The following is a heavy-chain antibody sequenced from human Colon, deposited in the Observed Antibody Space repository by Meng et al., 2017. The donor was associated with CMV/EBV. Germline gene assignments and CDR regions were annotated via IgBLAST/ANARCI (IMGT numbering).Heavy chain of an antibody. D-gene: IGHD1-14*01. J-gene: IGHJ4*02. CDR1: GFTFGDYA. CDR3: TRVGTLRQHHFDY. Sequence: GESLKISCTASGFTFGDYAVIWVRQAPGKGLECVGFITSKRYGGTTEYAASVKGRFSISRDDSKSIAYLQMNGLRTDDTAVYYCTRVGTLRQHHFDYWGQGTLVTVSS. V-gene: IGHV3-49*04. CDR2: ITSKRYGGTT.